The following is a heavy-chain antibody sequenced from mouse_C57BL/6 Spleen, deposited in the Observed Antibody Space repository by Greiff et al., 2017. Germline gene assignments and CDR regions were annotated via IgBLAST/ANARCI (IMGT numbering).Heavy chain of an antibody. D-gene: IGHD2-5*01. CDR1: GFTFSDYG. Sequence: EVQGVESGGGLVKPGGSLKLSCAASGFTFSDYGMHWVRQAPEKGLEWVAYISSGSSTFYYADTVKGRFTISRDNAKNTLFLQMTSLRSEDTAMYYCARPYSNYGYYYAMDYWGQGTSVTVSS. J-gene: IGHJ4*01. CDR3: ARPYSNYGYYYAMDY. V-gene: IGHV5-17*01. CDR2: ISSGSSTF.